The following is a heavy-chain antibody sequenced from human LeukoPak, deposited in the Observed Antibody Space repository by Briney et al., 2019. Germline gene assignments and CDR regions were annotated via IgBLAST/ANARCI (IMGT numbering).Heavy chain of an antibody. CDR2: ITSGGLYI. Sequence: GGSLRLSCTASGFTFNNYNMNWVRQAPGRALEWVSSITSGGLYIFYADSVRGRFTISRDNAKNSLYLQMTGLGPEDTAVYYCARSNSFIPAASAHLYFDYWGQGTLVTVSS. J-gene: IGHJ4*02. CDR1: GFTFNNYN. D-gene: IGHD6-13*01. V-gene: IGHV3-21*01. CDR3: ARSNSFIPAASAHLYFDY.